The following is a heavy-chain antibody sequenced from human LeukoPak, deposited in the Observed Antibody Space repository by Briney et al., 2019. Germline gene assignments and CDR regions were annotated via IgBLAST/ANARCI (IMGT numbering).Heavy chain of an antibody. D-gene: IGHD1-26*01. CDR2: IFYSGST. Sequence: SETLSLTCSVSGGSISSYYWGWIRQPPGKGLEWIGYIFYSGSTNYNHSLKSRVTISLDTSKNQFSLKLSSVTAADTAVYYCATQARIVGATGYFDYWGQGTLVTVSS. V-gene: IGHV4-59*08. CDR1: GGSISSYY. CDR3: ATQARIVGATGYFDY. J-gene: IGHJ4*02.